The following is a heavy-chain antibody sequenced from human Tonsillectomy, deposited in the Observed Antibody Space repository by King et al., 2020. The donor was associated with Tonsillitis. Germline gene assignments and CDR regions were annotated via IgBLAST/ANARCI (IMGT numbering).Heavy chain of an antibody. J-gene: IGHJ5*02. CDR1: GGSISSGSYY. V-gene: IGHV4-61*02. D-gene: IGHD3-3*01. CDR2: IHTSGST. CDR3: ARETSYDFWSGYPNWFDP. Sequence: QLQESGPGLVKPSQTLSLTCNVSGGSISSGSYYWSWIRQPAGKGLEWIGRIHTSGSTNYNPSLKSRVTMSVATSKNQFSLKLSSVTAADTAVYYCARETSYDFWSGYPNWFDPWGQGTLVTVSS.